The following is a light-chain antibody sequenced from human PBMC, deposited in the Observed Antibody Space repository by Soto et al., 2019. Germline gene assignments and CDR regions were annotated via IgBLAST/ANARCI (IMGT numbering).Light chain of an antibody. Sequence: QSALTQPASVSGSPGQSITISCTGTSSNIGSYNLVSWYQQHPGKAPKLMIYEGTKRPSGVSDRFTASKSGNTASLTISGLQAEDEADYYCCSYGTRSSFEFFGGGTKVTVL. CDR3: CSYGTRSSFEF. CDR2: EGT. CDR1: SSNIGSYNL. V-gene: IGLV2-23*03. J-gene: IGLJ2*01.